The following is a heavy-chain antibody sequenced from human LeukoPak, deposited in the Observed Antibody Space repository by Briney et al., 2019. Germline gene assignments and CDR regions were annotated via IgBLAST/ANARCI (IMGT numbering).Heavy chain of an antibody. CDR3: ARHGAGGRRLEYYDFWSGYYTDNEFDY. CDR1: GFTFSSYW. Sequence: GGSLRLSCAASGFTFSSYWMSWVRQAPGKGLEWVANIKQDGSEKYYVDSVKGRFAISRDNAKNSLYLQMNSLRAEDTAVYYCARHGAGGRRLEYYDFWSGYYTDNEFDYWGQGTLVTVSS. D-gene: IGHD3-3*01. V-gene: IGHV3-7*01. CDR2: IKQDGSEK. J-gene: IGHJ4*02.